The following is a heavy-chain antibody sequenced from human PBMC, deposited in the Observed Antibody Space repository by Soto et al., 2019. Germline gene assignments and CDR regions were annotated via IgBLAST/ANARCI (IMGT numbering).Heavy chain of an antibody. CDR3: AKGAEEVTVYYMDV. J-gene: IGHJ6*03. Sequence: EVQLVESGGGLVQPGRSLRLSCAASGFTFDDYAMHWVRQAPGKGLEWVSGISWNSGSIGYADSVKGRFTISRDNAKNSLYLQMNSLRAEDTALYYCAKGAEEVTVYYMDVWGKGTTVTVSS. V-gene: IGHV3-9*01. CDR2: ISWNSGSI. CDR1: GFTFDDYA. D-gene: IGHD4-4*01.